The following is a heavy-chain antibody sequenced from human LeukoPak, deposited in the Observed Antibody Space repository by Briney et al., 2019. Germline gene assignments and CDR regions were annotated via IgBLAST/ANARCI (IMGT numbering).Heavy chain of an antibody. Sequence: TSETLSLTCTVSGDSISSYYWTWIRQPPGKGLEWIGYISYSGSTNYNPSLRSRVTISEDTSKKQFSLKLTSVTAADTAVYYCARGACSGGSCYLGGNYMDVWGKGTTVTVSS. J-gene: IGHJ6*03. CDR1: GDSISSYY. CDR3: ARGACSGGSCYLGGNYMDV. CDR2: ISYSGST. D-gene: IGHD2-15*01. V-gene: IGHV4-59*01.